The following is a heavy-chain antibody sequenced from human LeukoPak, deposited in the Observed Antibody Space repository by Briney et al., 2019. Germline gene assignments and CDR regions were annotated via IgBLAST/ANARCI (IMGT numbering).Heavy chain of an antibody. D-gene: IGHD6-6*01. CDR2: INPSGGST. V-gene: IGHV1-46*01. Sequence: VASVTVSCKASGYTFTSYYMHWVRQAPGQGLEWMGIINPSGGSTSYAQKFQGRVTMTRDTSTSTVYMELSSLRSEDTAVYYCARTGSSSKLYYYYGMDVWGQGTTVTVSS. CDR1: GYTFTSYY. CDR3: ARTGSSSKLYYYYGMDV. J-gene: IGHJ6*02.